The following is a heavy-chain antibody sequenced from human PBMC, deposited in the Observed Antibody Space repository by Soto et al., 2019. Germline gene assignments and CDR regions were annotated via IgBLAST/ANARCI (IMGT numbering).Heavy chain of an antibody. D-gene: IGHD3-3*01. CDR1: GFTFSNAW. CDR2: IKSKTDGGTT. J-gene: IGHJ6*02. V-gene: IGHV3-15*01. Sequence: GGYLRLSCAASGFTFSNAWMSWVRQAPGKGLEWVGRIKSKTDGGTTDYAAPVKGRFTISRDDSKNTLYLQMNSLKTEDTAVYYCTTPYYDFWSGYYFSYYGMDVWGQGTTVTVSS. CDR3: TTPYYDFWSGYYFSYYGMDV.